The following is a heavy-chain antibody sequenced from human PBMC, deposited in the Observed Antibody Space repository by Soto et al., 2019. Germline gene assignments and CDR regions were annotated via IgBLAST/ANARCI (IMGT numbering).Heavy chain of an antibody. CDR1: GGSISSSSYY. D-gene: IGHD3-9*01. V-gene: IGHV4-39*01. CDR3: ATTYYDVVTGYQDAFDS. Sequence: QLQLQESGPGLVKPSETLSLTCTVSGGSISSSSYYWGWIRQPPGKGLVWIGSIYYSGRTYYNQSLQSRLTISVATTENKFSLRLTSVTAADTAVYYCATTYYDVVTGYQDAFDSWGQGTMVSVSS. CDR2: IYYSGRT. J-gene: IGHJ3*02.